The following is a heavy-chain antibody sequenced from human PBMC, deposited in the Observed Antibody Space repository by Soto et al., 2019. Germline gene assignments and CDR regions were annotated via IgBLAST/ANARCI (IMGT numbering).Heavy chain of an antibody. CDR1: GYTLTELS. CDR2: FDPEDGVT. Sequence: ASVKVSCKVSGYTLTELSMHWVRQAPGKGLEWMGGFDPEDGVTIYAQKFQGRVTMTEDTSTDTAYMELSSLRSEDTAVYYCATEGTYYDILTGPNWFDPWGQGTLVTVSS. CDR3: ATEGTYYDILTGPNWFDP. V-gene: IGHV1-24*01. D-gene: IGHD3-9*01. J-gene: IGHJ5*02.